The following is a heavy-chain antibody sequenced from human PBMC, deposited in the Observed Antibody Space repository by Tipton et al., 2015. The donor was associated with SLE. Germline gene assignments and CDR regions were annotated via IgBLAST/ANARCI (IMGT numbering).Heavy chain of an antibody. J-gene: IGHJ4*02. D-gene: IGHD3-22*01. CDR2: INHSGST. CDR1: GGSVSSGSYY. V-gene: IGHV4-39*07. CDR3: ASERSGYYYDY. Sequence: TLSLTCTVSGGSVSSGSYYWSWIRQPPGKGLEWIREINHSGSTNYNPSLKSRVTISVDTSKNQFSLKLSSVTAADTAVYYCASERSGYYYDYWGQGTLVTVSS.